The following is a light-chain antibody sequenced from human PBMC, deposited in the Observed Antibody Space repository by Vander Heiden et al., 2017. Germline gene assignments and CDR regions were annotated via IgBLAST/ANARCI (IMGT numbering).Light chain of an antibody. CDR1: QCISRW. J-gene: IGKJ1*01. V-gene: IGKV1-5*03. CDR3: QQYNSFPWT. Sequence: DIQMTLSPSTLSASVGDRVPIPCRDRQCISRWLAWYQQKPGKAPKLLIYRASSLESGVPSRFSGSGSGTEFTLTISSLQPDDFAAYFCQQYNSFPWTFGHGTKVEIK. CDR2: RAS.